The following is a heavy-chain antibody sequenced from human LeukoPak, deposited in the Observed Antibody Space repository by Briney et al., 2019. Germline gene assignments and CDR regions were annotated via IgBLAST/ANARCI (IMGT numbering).Heavy chain of an antibody. CDR1: GGTFSSYT. J-gene: IGHJ6*03. Sequence: SVKVSCKASGGTFSSYTISWVRQAPGQGLEWMGRIIPILGVANYAQKFQGRVTITADKSTSTAYMELSSLRSEDTAVYYCVKRGGIVGATMGFDYYYYMDVWGKGTTVTVSS. D-gene: IGHD1-26*01. CDR3: VKRGGIVGATMGFDYYYYMDV. V-gene: IGHV1-69*02. CDR2: IIPILGVA.